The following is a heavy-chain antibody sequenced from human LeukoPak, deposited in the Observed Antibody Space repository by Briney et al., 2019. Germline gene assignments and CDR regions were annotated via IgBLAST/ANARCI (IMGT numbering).Heavy chain of an antibody. CDR2: FDPEDGET. J-gene: IGHJ4*02. D-gene: IGHD3-10*01. CDR3: ATDLTYGVFSDY. CDR1: VYTLTELS. Sequence: VASVKVSCKVSVYTLTELSMHWVRQAPGKGLEWMGGFDPEDGETIYAQKFQGRVTMTEDTSTDTAYMELSSLRSEDTAVYYCATDLTYGVFSDYWGQGTLATVSS. V-gene: IGHV1-24*01.